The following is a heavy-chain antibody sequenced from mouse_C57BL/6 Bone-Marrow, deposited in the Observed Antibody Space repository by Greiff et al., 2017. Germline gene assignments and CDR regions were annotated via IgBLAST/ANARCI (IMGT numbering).Heavy chain of an antibody. CDR2: IYPGSGCT. V-gene: IGHV1-55*01. Sequence: QVQLQQPGAELVKPGASVKMSCKASGYTFTSYWITWVKQRPGQGLEWIGDIYPGSGCTNYNEKFKSKATLTVDTSSSTAYMQLSSLTSEDSAVYYCAKKGNFYYAMDYWGQGTSVTVSS. CDR1: GYTFTSYW. CDR3: AKKGNFYYAMDY. D-gene: IGHD2-1*01. J-gene: IGHJ4*01.